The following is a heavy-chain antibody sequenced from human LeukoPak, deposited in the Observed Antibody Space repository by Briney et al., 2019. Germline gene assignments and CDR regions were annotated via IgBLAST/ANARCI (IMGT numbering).Heavy chain of an antibody. Sequence: SETLSLTCSVSGGSISSPNHDWAWLRQPPGQGLEWFGSIYYSGTTYYNLSLKSRVTLSVDTSQNQFSLKLSSVTAADTAIYFCARSLGANTWVGNWFDPWGQGTLVTVSP. CDR2: IYYSGTT. J-gene: IGHJ5*02. D-gene: IGHD3-10*01. CDR3: ARSLGANTWVGNWFDP. V-gene: IGHV4-39*01. CDR1: GGSISSPNHD.